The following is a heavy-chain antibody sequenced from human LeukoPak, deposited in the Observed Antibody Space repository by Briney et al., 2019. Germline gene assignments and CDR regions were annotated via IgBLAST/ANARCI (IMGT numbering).Heavy chain of an antibody. J-gene: IGHJ4*02. D-gene: IGHD7-27*01. CDR1: GFTFSDYH. Sequence: GGSLRLSCAASGFTFSDYHMSWIRQAPGKGLEWVSYISSSGSNIYYPDSVKGRFTISRDNAENSLYLQMNSLRAEDTAVYYCARGTGEIDYWGQGTPVTVSS. V-gene: IGHV3-11*04. CDR2: ISSSGSNI. CDR3: ARGTGEIDY.